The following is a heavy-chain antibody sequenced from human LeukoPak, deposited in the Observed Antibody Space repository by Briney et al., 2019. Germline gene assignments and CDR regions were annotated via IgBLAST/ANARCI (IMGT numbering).Heavy chain of an antibody. J-gene: IGHJ6*03. D-gene: IGHD5-12*01. Sequence: SETLSLTCTVSGGSISSSSYNWGWIRQPPGKGLEWIGSIYYSGSTYYNPSLKSRVTISVDTSKNQFSLKLSSVTAADTAVYYCARHTRSGYDYYYYYYMDVWGKGTTVTVSS. CDR3: ARHTRSGYDYYYYYYMDV. CDR2: IYYSGST. V-gene: IGHV4-39*01. CDR1: GGSISSSSYN.